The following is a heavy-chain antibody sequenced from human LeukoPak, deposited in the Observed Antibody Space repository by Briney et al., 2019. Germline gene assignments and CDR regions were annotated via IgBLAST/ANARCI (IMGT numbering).Heavy chain of an antibody. J-gene: IGHJ6*02. CDR1: GGSISSYY. Sequence: NPSETLSLTCTVSGGSISSYYWSWIRQPPGKGLEWIGYIYYSGSTNYNPSLKSRVTISVDTSKNQFSLKLSSVTAADTAVYYCAGYNYYYGMDVWGQGTTVTVSS. CDR3: AGYNYYYGMDV. CDR2: IYYSGST. V-gene: IGHV4-59*08.